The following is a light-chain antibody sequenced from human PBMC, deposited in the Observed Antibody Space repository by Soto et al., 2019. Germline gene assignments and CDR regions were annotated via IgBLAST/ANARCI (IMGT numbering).Light chain of an antibody. J-gene: IGKJ2*01. CDR1: QSFRGR. V-gene: IGKV1-17*01. CDR2: AAS. Sequence: TQYPVSPSLCPGVIATRSARASQSFRGRLAWYQQKPGKAPKRLIYAASSLQSGVPSRFSGSGSGTEFTLTISSLQPEDSAVYYCQQRHRCPITFG. CDR3: QQRHRCPIT.